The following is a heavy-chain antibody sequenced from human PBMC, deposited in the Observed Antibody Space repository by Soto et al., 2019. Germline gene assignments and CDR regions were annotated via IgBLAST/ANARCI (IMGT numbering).Heavy chain of an antibody. D-gene: IGHD4-17*01. V-gene: IGHV1-8*01. CDR1: GYTFTSHD. CDR3: ARFDYGEYARFDY. CDR2: MNTNSGNT. Sequence: QVQFVQSGAEVQKSGASVKVSCKASGYTFTSHDINWVRQATGQGLEWMGWMNTNSGNTGYAQKFQGRVTMTRTTSISKAYIELSSLRSEDTPVYYCARFDYGEYARFDYWGQGPMVTVSS. J-gene: IGHJ4*02.